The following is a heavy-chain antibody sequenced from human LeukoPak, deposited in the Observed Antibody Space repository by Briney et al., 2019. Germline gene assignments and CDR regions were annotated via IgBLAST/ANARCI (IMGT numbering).Heavy chain of an antibody. D-gene: IGHD2-8*01. CDR2: ISGSSSYI. J-gene: IGHJ3*02. CDR3: ARMTLIVQGGNAFDI. Sequence: GGSLRLSCEASGFTFSTYRMDWVRQAPGKGLEWVSSISGSSSYIYYADSVKGRFSISRDNAKNSLYLQMNSLRAEDTAVYYCARMTLIVQGGNAFDIWGQRTMVTVSS. V-gene: IGHV3-21*01. CDR1: GFTFSTYR.